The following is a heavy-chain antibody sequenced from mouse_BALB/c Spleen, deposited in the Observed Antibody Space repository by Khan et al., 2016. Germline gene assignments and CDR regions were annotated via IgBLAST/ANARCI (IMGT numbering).Heavy chain of an antibody. CDR1: GYSITSDYA. CDR2: ISYSGST. J-gene: IGHJ1*01. CDR3: ARAPPGWYFDV. Sequence: EVQLQESGPGLVKPSQSLSLTCTVTGYSITSDYAWNWIRQFPGNKLEWMGYISYSGSTSYNPSLKSRISITRDTSKNQFFLQLNSVTTEDTATYYGARAPPGWYFDVGGAGTTVTVSS. V-gene: IGHV3-2*02.